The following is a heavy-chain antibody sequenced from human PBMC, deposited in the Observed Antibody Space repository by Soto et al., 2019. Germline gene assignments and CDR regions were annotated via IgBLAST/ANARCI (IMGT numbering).Heavy chain of an antibody. D-gene: IGHD6-13*01. Sequence: QVHLVQSGAEMEKPGASVKVSCKASGYSFTTFAIHWVRQAPGQGLEWLGWINAGNGNTKSSQKFQGRVTLTSDPSATTAYMELSSLTSADTAVYFCARIVRSISAAGRYYFYYGLDVWGQGTTVTVSS. CDR1: GYSFTTFA. CDR2: INAGNGNT. CDR3: ARIVRSISAAGRYYFYYGLDV. V-gene: IGHV1-3*01. J-gene: IGHJ6*02.